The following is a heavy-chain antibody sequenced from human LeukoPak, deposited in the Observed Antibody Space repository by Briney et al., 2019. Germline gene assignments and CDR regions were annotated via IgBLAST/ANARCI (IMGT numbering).Heavy chain of an antibody. V-gene: IGHV3-23*01. CDR3: AKSESFTVTTAFDY. Sequence: GGSLRLSRAASGFTFSSYGMSWVRQAPGKGLEWVSAISGSGGSTYYADSVKGRFTISRDNSKNTLYLQMNSLRAEDTAVYYCAKSESFTVTTAFDYWGQGTLVTVSS. J-gene: IGHJ4*02. CDR1: GFTFSSYG. D-gene: IGHD4-17*01. CDR2: ISGSGGST.